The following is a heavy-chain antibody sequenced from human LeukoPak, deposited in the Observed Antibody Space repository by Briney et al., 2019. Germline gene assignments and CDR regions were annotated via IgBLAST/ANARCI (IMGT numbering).Heavy chain of an antibody. D-gene: IGHD3-3*01. CDR2: INPSGGST. Sequence: ASVTVSCTASAYTFIIYYMHWVRQAPGQGLEWMGIINPSGGSTTYAQKFQGRVTMTRDTSTSTVYMDLSSLRSEDTAVYYCARGPYDFWSGYPRDYFDYWGQGTLVTVSS. V-gene: IGHV1-46*01. CDR1: AYTFIIYY. J-gene: IGHJ4*02. CDR3: ARGPYDFWSGYPRDYFDY.